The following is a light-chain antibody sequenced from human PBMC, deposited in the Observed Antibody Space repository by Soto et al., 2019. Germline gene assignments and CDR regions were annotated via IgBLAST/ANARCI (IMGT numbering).Light chain of an antibody. CDR1: QSISSW. J-gene: IGKJ4*01. Sequence: DIQMTQSPSTLSASVGDRVTITCRASQSISSWLAWYQQKPGKAPKLLIHEASRLESGVPSRFSGSESGTEFTLTISGLHAEDPATYYCQQYTNFPLTFGGGTKVEIK. CDR2: EAS. V-gene: IGKV1-5*01. CDR3: QQYTNFPLT.